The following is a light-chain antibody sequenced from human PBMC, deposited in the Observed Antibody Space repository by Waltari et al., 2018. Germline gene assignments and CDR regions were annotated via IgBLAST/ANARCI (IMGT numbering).Light chain of an antibody. J-gene: IGKJ3*01. Sequence: DIQMTQSHSSVSASVGDRVTITCRASQGISNWLAWYQQKPGRAPNLLIYAASSLQTGVPERFSGSGSGTEFTLTISSLQPEDFATYYCQQASSFPITFGPGTKVEIK. V-gene: IGKV1-12*01. CDR2: AAS. CDR3: QQASSFPIT. CDR1: QGISNW.